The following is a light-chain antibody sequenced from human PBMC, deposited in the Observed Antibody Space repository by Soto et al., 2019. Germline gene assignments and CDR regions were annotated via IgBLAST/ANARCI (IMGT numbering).Light chain of an antibody. V-gene: IGKV3-11*01. CDR3: QHHTVGPT. CDR2: DAS. Sequence: EIVLTQSPATLSLSPGERATLSCRASQSVYTSLAWYQQKPGQAPRLLISDASNRATGISVRFSGSGSGTDFTLTISGLKPEDVAVYYCQHHTVGPTFGHGTKVEIK. CDR1: QSVYTS. J-gene: IGKJ1*01.